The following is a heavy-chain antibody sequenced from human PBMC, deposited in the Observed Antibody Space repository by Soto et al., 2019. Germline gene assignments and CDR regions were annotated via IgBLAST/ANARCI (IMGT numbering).Heavy chain of an antibody. V-gene: IGHV3-23*01. CDR2: ISGSGGST. Sequence: EVQLLESGGGLVQPGRSLRLSCAASGFTFSSYAMSWVRQAPGKGLEWVSAISGSGGSTYYADSVKGRFTISRDNSKNTLYLQMNSLRAEDTAVYYCAKDVGGATGSYGMDVWGQGTTVTVSS. D-gene: IGHD1-1*01. J-gene: IGHJ6*02. CDR3: AKDVGGATGSYGMDV. CDR1: GFTFSSYA.